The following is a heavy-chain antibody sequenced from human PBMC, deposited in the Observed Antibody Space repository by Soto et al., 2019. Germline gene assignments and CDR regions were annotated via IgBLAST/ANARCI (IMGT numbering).Heavy chain of an antibody. CDR2: ISSSSSYI. Sequence: VQLVESGGGLVKPGGSLRLSCAASGFTFSSYSMNWVRQAPGKGLEWVSSISSSSSYIYYADSVKGRFTISRDNAKNSLYLQMNSLRAEDTAVYYCARAVVPAAMRSYYYYYMDVWGKGTTVTVSS. J-gene: IGHJ6*03. CDR1: GFTFSSYS. D-gene: IGHD2-2*01. CDR3: ARAVVPAAMRSYYYYYMDV. V-gene: IGHV3-21*01.